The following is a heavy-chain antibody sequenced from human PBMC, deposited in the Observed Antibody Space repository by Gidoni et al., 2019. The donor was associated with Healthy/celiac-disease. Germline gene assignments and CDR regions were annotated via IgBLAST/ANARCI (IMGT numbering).Heavy chain of an antibody. CDR1: GGSFSGYY. J-gene: IGHJ4*02. CDR3: ARSGWGNYFDY. CDR2: INHSGST. D-gene: IGHD3-16*01. Sequence: QVQLQQWGAGLLKPSETLSLTCAVYGGSFSGYYWSWIRQPPGKGLEWIGEINHSGSTNYNPSLKSRVTISVDTSKNQFSLKLSSVTAADTAVYYCARSGWGNYFDYWGQGTLVTVSS. V-gene: IGHV4-34*01.